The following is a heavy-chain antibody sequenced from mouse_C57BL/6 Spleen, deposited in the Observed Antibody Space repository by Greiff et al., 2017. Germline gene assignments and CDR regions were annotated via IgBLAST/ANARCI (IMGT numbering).Heavy chain of an antibody. CDR3: ARSDYDYYFDY. J-gene: IGHJ2*01. V-gene: IGHV3-8*01. CDR2: ISSSGST. CDR1: GYSITSDY. D-gene: IGHD2-4*01. Sequence: EVMLVESGPGLAKPSQSLSLTCSVTGYSITSDYWNWIRQFPGNKLEYMGYISSSGSTYYNPSLNSRISITRETSKNQYYRQLNSVTTEDTATYYCARSDYDYYFDYWGQGTTLTVSS.